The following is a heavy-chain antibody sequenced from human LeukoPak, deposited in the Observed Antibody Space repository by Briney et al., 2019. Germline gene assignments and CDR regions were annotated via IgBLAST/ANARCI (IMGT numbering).Heavy chain of an antibody. CDR1: GGSISSSSYY. V-gene: IGHV4-39*07. Sequence: SETLSLTCTVSGGSISSSSYYWGWVRQPPGKGLEWIVSIYYSGSTYYIPSLKSRVTISVDTSKNQFSLKLSSVTAADTAVYYCARSSSGYSPYGNDFDYWGQGTLVTVSS. CDR3: ARSSSGYSPYGNDFDY. CDR2: IYYSGST. J-gene: IGHJ4*02. D-gene: IGHD3-22*01.